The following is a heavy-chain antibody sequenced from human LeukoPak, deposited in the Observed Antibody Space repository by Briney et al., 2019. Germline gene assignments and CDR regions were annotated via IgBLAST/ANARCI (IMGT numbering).Heavy chain of an antibody. Sequence: SETLSLTCTVSGGSISSYYWSWIRQPAGKGLEWIGRIYTSGSTNYNPSLKSRVTMSVDTSKNQFSLKLSSVTTADTAVYYCARSYSSGWPPYYYMDVWGKGTTVTVSS. D-gene: IGHD6-19*01. J-gene: IGHJ6*03. CDR1: GGSISSYY. CDR2: IYTSGST. V-gene: IGHV4-4*07. CDR3: ARSYSSGWPPYYYMDV.